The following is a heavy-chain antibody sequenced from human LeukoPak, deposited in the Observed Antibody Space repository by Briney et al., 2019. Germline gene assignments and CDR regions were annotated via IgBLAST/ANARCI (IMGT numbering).Heavy chain of an antibody. CDR3: AKEHSSSQYYYYYYCMDV. J-gene: IGHJ6*03. D-gene: IGHD6-13*01. Sequence: PGGSLRLSCAASGFIFSSYSVNWVRQAPGRGLEWVSYIRSSSSTIYYADSVKGRFTISRDNAKNTLYLQMNSLRAEDTAVYYCAKEHSSSQYYYYYYCMDVWGKGTTVTVSS. CDR2: IRSSSSTI. CDR1: GFIFSSYS. V-gene: IGHV3-48*01.